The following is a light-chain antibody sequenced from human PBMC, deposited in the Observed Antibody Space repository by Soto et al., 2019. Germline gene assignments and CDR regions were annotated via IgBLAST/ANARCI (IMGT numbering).Light chain of an antibody. CDR3: QQYNSWT. V-gene: IGKV1-5*01. J-gene: IGKJ1*01. Sequence: IPMTQSPSTLSASVGDRVTITCRVSQTISSWLAWYQQKPGKVPKVLIYDASNLKGGVPSRFSGSGSGTEFTLTISSLQPDDFATYYCQQYNSWTFGQGTKVDI. CDR2: DAS. CDR1: QTISSW.